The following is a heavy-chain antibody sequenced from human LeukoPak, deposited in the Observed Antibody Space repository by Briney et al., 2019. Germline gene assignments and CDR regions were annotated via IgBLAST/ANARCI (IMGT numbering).Heavy chain of an antibody. V-gene: IGHV3-74*01. CDR2: IDTAGTTT. J-gene: IGHJ4*02. Sequence: PGGSLRLSCAASGFTFTNYWMHWVRQAPGKGLMWVSRIDTAGTTTHYADSVRGRLTISRDNAKNTVYLQMNSLRVEDTAVYYCARSYGVVVFDYWGQGALVTVSS. CDR1: GFTFTNYW. CDR3: ARSYGVVVFDY. D-gene: IGHD3-22*01.